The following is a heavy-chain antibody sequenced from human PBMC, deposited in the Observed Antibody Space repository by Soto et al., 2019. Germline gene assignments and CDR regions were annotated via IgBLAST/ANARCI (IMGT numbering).Heavy chain of an antibody. CDR1: GFSLSTSGVG. CDR2: IYWDDDK. J-gene: IGHJ5*02. Sequence: QITLKESGPTLVKPTQTLTLTCTFSGFSLSTSGVGVGWIRQPPGKALEWLALIYWDDDKRYSPSLKSRLTITKDTYKNQVVLTMTNMDPVDTATYYCAHSSLYYDFWSGPSGWFDPWGQGTLVTVSS. V-gene: IGHV2-5*02. CDR3: AHSSLYYDFWSGPSGWFDP. D-gene: IGHD3-3*01.